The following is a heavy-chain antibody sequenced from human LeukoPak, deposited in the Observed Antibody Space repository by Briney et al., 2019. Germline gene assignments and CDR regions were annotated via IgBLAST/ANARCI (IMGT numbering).Heavy chain of an antibody. CDR3: AREGDCSGGSCYSYGWFDP. CDR2: VFHSGST. V-gene: IGHV4-4*02. CDR1: GGSISSTNW. D-gene: IGHD2-15*01. J-gene: IGHJ5*02. Sequence: SETLSLTCAVSGGSISSTNWWSWVRHPPGKGLEWIGEVFHSGSTSYNPSLKRRVTISVDKSKNCFSLKLTSVTAADTAVYYCAREGDCSGGSCYSYGWFDPWGQGTLVIVSS.